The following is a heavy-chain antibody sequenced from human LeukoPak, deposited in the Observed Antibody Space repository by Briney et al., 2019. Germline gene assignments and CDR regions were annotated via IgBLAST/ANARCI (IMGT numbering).Heavy chain of an antibody. CDR3: ARDAAYSSGSDY. CDR2: ISTYSGNT. V-gene: IGHV1-18*01. D-gene: IGHD6-19*01. CDR1: GYAFTNYG. Sequence: ASVKVSCKASGYAFTNYGISWVRLAPGQGLEWMGWISTYSGNTNYAQKFQGRVTMTTDTSTSTAYMELRSLRSDDTAVYYCARDAAYSSGSDYWGQGTLVTVSS. J-gene: IGHJ4*02.